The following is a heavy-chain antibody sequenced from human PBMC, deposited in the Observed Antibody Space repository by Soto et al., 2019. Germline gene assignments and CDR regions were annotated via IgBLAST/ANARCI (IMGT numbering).Heavy chain of an antibody. CDR2: ISYDGSVK. D-gene: IGHD3-22*01. Sequence: QVHLVESGGGVVQPGRSLRLSCAASGFTFSSYAMHWVRQAPGKGLEWVAVISYDGSVKYYADSVKGRFTISRDNSKNTLYLQMNSLRAGDTAVYYCARAYEGDYFDSWGQGTLVTVSS. CDR1: GFTFSSYA. J-gene: IGHJ4*02. CDR3: ARAYEGDYFDS. V-gene: IGHV3-30-3*01.